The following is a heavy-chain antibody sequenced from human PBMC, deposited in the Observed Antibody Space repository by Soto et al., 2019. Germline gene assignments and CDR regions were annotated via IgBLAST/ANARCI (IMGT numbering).Heavy chain of an antibody. CDR1: GFTFRSYS. Sequence: EVHLVESGGVLVKPGGSLRLSCAASGFTFRSYSMNWVRQAPGQGLEWVSSISSSSTSIYYADSLKGRFTISRDNAKNLLFLQMNSLRAEDTAVYYCARGSTVTSGGRWFDPWGRGTLVTVSS. CDR2: ISSSSTSI. V-gene: IGHV3-21*01. J-gene: IGHJ5*02. CDR3: ARGSTVTSGGRWFDP. D-gene: IGHD4-4*01.